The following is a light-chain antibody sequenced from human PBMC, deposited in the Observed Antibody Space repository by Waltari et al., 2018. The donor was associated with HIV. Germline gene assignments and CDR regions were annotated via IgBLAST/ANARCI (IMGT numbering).Light chain of an antibody. CDR1: SSDVGGYNF. CDR2: EVT. J-gene: IGLJ2*01. Sequence: ALTQPPSASGSPGQSVTISCTGTSSDVGGYNFVSWYQQHPGKAPKLMIFEVTKRPSGVPARFSGSKSGNTASLTVSGLQADDEADYYCSSYAGSNNLVFGGGTKLTVL. V-gene: IGLV2-8*01. CDR3: SSYAGSNNLV.